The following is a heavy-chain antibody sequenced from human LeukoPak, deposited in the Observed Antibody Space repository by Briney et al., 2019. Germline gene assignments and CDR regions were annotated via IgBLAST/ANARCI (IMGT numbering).Heavy chain of an antibody. D-gene: IGHD3-22*01. CDR3: ARGANYYDSSGYYPDAFDI. J-gene: IGHJ3*02. CDR1: GFTFSSYS. Sequence: PGGSLRLSCAVSGFTFSSYSMTWVRQAPGKGLEWVSYISSTSSTIYYADSVKCRFTISRDNAKNSLYLQMNSLRAEDTAVYYCARGANYYDSSGYYPDAFDIWGQGTMVTVSS. V-gene: IGHV3-48*01. CDR2: ISSTSSTI.